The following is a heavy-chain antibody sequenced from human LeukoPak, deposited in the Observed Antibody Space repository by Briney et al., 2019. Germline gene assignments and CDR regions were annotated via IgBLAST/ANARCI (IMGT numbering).Heavy chain of an antibody. CDR3: ARDLGSSWPDY. J-gene: IGHJ4*02. CDR1: GGSISSSSYY. D-gene: IGHD6-13*01. Sequence: SETLSLTCTVSGGSISSSSYYWGWIRQPPGKGLEWIGSIYYSGSTYYNPSLKSRVTISVDTSKNQFSLKLSSVTAADTAVYYCARDLGSSWPDYWGQGTLVTVSS. V-gene: IGHV4-39*02. CDR2: IYYSGST.